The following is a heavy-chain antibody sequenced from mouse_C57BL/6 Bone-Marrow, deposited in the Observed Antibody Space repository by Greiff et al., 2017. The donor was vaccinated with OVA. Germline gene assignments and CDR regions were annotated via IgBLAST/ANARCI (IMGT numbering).Heavy chain of an antibody. V-gene: IGHV14-4*01. CDR1: GFNIKDDY. Sequence: EVKLQQSGAELVRPGASVKLSCTASGFNIKDDYMHWVKQRPEQGLEWIGWIDPENGDTEYASKFQGKATITADTSSNTAYLQLSSLTSEDTAVYYCTSYYDYDEDYWGQGTTLTVSS. CDR3: TSYYDYDEDY. CDR2: IDPENGDT. J-gene: IGHJ2*01. D-gene: IGHD2-4*01.